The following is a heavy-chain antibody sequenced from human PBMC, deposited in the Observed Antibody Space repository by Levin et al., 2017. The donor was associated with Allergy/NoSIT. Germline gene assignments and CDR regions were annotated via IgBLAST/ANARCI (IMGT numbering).Heavy chain of an antibody. Sequence: PGESLKISCAASGFTFSSYGMHWVRQAPGKGLEWVAVIWYDGSNKYYADSVKGRFTISRDNSKNTLYLQMNSLRAEDTAVYYCARGKRYCSGGSCYPGDYWGQGTLVTVSS. CDR3: ARGKRYCSGGSCYPGDY. CDR1: GFTFSSYG. J-gene: IGHJ4*02. CDR2: IWYDGSNK. D-gene: IGHD2-15*01. V-gene: IGHV3-33*01.